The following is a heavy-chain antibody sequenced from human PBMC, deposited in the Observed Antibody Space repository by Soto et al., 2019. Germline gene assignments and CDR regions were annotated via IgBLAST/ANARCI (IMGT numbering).Heavy chain of an antibody. Sequence: GESLKISCKGSGYSFTIYWIGWVRQIPGKGLEWMGIIYPGDSDTRYSPSFQGQVTISVDKSISTAYLQWSSLKASDTAVYYCARAMVRGKNYYGVDVWGQGTTVTVSS. CDR3: ARAMVRGKNYYGVDV. CDR2: IYPGDSDT. J-gene: IGHJ6*02. V-gene: IGHV5-51*01. CDR1: GYSFTIYW. D-gene: IGHD3-10*01.